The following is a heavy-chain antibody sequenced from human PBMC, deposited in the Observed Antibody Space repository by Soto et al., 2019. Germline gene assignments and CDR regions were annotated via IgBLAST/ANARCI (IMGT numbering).Heavy chain of an antibody. V-gene: IGHV4-59*01. J-gene: IGHJ5*02. Sequence: KASETLSLTCSVSGGSISSYYWSWIRQPPGKGLEWIGYIFYSGRSGSTNYNPSLKSRVIISVDTSKNQFSLKMSSVTAADTAVYYCARTALGWFDPWGQGTLVTVSS. CDR3: ARTALGWFDP. D-gene: IGHD2-21*02. CDR1: GGSISSYY. CDR2: IFYSGRSGST.